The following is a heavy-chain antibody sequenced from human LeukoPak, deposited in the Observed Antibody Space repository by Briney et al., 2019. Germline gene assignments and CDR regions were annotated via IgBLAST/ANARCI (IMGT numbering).Heavy chain of an antibody. V-gene: IGHV4-38-2*01. Sequence: SETLSLTCAVSGYSINSGYYWGWIRQPPGKGLEWIGIINHSGSTYYNPSLKSRLTISVDTSKNQFSMKMSSVTAADTAVYYCARRPTVTMFDYWGQGTLVTVSS. CDR1: GYSINSGYY. D-gene: IGHD4-17*01. J-gene: IGHJ4*02. CDR3: ARRPTVTMFDY. CDR2: INHSGST.